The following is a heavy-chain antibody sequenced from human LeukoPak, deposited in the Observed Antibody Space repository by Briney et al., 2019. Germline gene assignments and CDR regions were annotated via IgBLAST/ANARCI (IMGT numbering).Heavy chain of an antibody. CDR3: VKGAQVVYSPSFDF. CDR1: GFTFSTYA. CDR2: IGTNGIST. V-gene: IGHV3-64D*06. D-gene: IGHD2-2*01. Sequence: GGSLRLSCSASGFTFSTYAMHWFRQAPGRGLEYVSAIGTNGISTYYADSVEGRFTISRDDSKNTVHLQMSSLRAEDTAVYYCVKGAQVVYSPSFDFWGQGTLVTVSS. J-gene: IGHJ4*02.